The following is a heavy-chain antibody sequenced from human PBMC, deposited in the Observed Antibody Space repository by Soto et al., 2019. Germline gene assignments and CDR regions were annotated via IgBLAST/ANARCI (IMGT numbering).Heavy chain of an antibody. CDR1: GFPFRSYG. CDR2: IWNDGSHA. J-gene: IGHJ4*02. CDR3: ARDQTDSGGYSDS. V-gene: IGHV3-33*01. Sequence: QVQLVESGGGVVQPGGSLRLSCEGSGFPFRSYGIQWVRQAPGKGLEWLGLIWNDGSHAYYADSVKGRFTISRDNSKNTVFLQVSNLRAEDTAVYFCARDQTDSGGYSDSWGQGTLVTVPS. D-gene: IGHD2-15*01.